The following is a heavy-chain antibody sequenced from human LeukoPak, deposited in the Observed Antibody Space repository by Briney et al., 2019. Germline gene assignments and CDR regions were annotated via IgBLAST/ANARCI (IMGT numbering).Heavy chain of an antibody. V-gene: IGHV3-23*01. Sequence: GGSLRLSCAASGFTFISYAMTWVRQAPGKGLEWVSVISGSGGSTYYADSVKGRFTISRDNSKNTLYLQMNSLRAEDTAVYYCAKGDTSGYYYALFDYWGQGTLVTASS. CDR3: AKGDTSGYYYALFDY. J-gene: IGHJ4*02. D-gene: IGHD3-22*01. CDR2: ISGSGGST. CDR1: GFTFISYA.